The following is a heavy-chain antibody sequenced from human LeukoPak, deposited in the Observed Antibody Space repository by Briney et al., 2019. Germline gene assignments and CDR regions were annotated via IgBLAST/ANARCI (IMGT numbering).Heavy chain of an antibody. CDR3: AKVGVSVAGYNFDY. Sequence: GGSLRLSCAASGFTFSSYGMHWVRQAPGEGLEWVAFIRYDGSNKYYADSVKGRFTISRDNSKNTLYLQMNSLRAEDTAVYYCAKVGVSVAGYNFDYWGQGTLVTVSS. V-gene: IGHV3-30*02. CDR2: IRYDGSNK. J-gene: IGHJ4*02. CDR1: GFTFSSYG. D-gene: IGHD6-19*01.